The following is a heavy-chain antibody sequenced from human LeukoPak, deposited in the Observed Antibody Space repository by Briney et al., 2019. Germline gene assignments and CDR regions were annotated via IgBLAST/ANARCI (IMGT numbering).Heavy chain of an antibody. CDR2: INPNSGGT. D-gene: IGHD2-15*01. V-gene: IGHV1-2*02. J-gene: IGHJ4*02. Sequence: ASVKVSCKASGGTFSSYAISWVRQAPGQGLEWMGWINPNSGGTNYAQKFQGRVTMTRDTSISTAYMELSRLRSDDTAVYYCARILCSGGSCYYFDYWGQGTLVTVSS. CDR3: ARILCSGGSCYYFDY. CDR1: GGTFSSYA.